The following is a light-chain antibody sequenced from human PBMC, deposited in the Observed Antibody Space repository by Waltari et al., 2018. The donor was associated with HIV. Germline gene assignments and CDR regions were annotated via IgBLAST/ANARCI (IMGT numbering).Light chain of an antibody. V-gene: IGLV10-54*01. CDR2: RNN. Sequence: QAGLTQPPSVSKGLRQTATLTYTGNSNNVGNQGAACLQQHQGHPPKLLSYRNNNRPSGISERLSASRSGNTASLTITGLQPEDEADYYCSAWDSRLSVWVFGGGTKLTVL. CDR3: SAWDSRLSVWV. J-gene: IGLJ3*02. CDR1: SNNVGNQG.